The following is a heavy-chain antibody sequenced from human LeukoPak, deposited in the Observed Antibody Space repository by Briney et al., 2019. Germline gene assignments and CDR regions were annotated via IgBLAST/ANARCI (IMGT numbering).Heavy chain of an antibody. CDR1: GFTFSVYW. D-gene: IGHD3-22*01. J-gene: IGHJ1*01. CDR2: IKHGGSGK. V-gene: IGHV3-7*01. Sequence: PGGSLRLSCAASGFTFSVYWMGWVRQAPGKGLEWVANIKHGGSGKYYVDSVKGRFTISRDNAKSSLFLQLNSLRAEDTAVYYCARERGYYDNSGYLPTTYFQHWGQGTLVTVSS. CDR3: ARERGYYDNSGYLPTTYFQH.